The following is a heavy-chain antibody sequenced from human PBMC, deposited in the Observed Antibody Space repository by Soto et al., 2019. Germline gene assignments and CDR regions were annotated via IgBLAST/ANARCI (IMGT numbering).Heavy chain of an antibody. CDR2: IWYDGSNK. Sequence: GGSLRLSCAASGFTFSSYDMHWVRQAPGKGLEWVAVIWYDGSNKYYADSVKGRFTISRDNSKNTLYLQMNSLRAEETAVYYCARDVQPITIFGVVPYYYYYGMDVWGQGTTVTVSS. CDR3: ARDVQPITIFGVVPYYYYYGMDV. V-gene: IGHV3-33*01. D-gene: IGHD3-3*01. CDR1: GFTFSSYD. J-gene: IGHJ6*02.